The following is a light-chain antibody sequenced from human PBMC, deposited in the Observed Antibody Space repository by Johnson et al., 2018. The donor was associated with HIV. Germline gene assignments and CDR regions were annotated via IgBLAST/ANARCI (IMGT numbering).Light chain of an antibody. CDR2: DNN. V-gene: IGLV1-51*01. CDR3: GTWDSSLSAYV. Sequence: LTQPPSVSAAPGQKVTISCSGSSSNIGNNYVSWYQQLPGTAPKLLIYDNNKRPSGIPDRFSGSKSGTSATLGITGLQTGDEAGYYCGTWDSSLSAYVFGTGTKVTVL. CDR1: SSNIGNNY. J-gene: IGLJ1*01.